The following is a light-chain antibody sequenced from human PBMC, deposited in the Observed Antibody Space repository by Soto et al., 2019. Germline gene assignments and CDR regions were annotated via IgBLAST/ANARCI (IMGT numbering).Light chain of an antibody. J-gene: IGLJ2*01. CDR1: SSDVVGYNY. V-gene: IGLV2-8*01. Sequence: QSVLTQPPSAAGSPGQSVTISCTGTSSDVVGYNYVSWYRQHPGKAPKLVIYEVSKRPSGVPDRFSGSKSGNTASLTVSGLQAEDEGEYYCSSYAGSNNVVFGGGTKVTVL. CDR3: SSYAGSNNVV. CDR2: EVS.